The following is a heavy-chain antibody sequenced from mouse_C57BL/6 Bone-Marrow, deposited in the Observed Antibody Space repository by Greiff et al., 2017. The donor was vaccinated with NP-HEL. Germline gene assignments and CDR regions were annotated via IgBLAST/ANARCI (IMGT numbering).Heavy chain of an antibody. CDR3: AREEVNYYGSSYGFAY. J-gene: IGHJ3*01. D-gene: IGHD1-1*01. CDR1: GYAFTHYL. CDR2: INPGSGGT. Sequence: VQLQQSGAELVRPGTSVKVSCKASGYAFTHYLIEWVKQRPGQGLEWIGVINPGSGGTNYNEKFKGKATLTADKSSSTAYMQLSSLTSEDSAVYFCAREEVNYYGSSYGFAYGGQGTLSLSLQ. V-gene: IGHV1-54*01.